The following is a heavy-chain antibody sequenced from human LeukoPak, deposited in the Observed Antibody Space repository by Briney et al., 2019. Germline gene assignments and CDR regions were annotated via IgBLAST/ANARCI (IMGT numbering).Heavy chain of an antibody. CDR3: ARDSDNDYGDYVGHYYYGMDV. D-gene: IGHD4-17*01. CDR1: GFTFSDYY. V-gene: IGHV3-11*01. CDR2: ISSSDSTI. J-gene: IGHJ6*02. Sequence: GGSLRLSCAASGFTFSDYYMSWICQAPGKGQGRVSYISSSDSTIYYADSVKGRFTISRDNAKNSLYLQMNSLRAEDTAVYYCARDSDNDYGDYVGHYYYGMDVWGQGTTVTVSS.